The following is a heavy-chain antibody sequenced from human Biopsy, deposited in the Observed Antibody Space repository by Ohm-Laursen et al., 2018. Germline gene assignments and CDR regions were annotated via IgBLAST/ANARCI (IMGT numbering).Heavy chain of an antibody. D-gene: IGHD5-18*01. Sequence: TLSPTCAVSGGSFNDYSWTWIRRSPGKGLEWIGEIKQSGDTKYNPSLKSRVTISADTSKNQFSLKLTSVTAADTALYFCARGVLVTKYITAWYGLATYPKPSGFEYRGMDVWGQGTTVTVSS. CDR3: ARGVLVTKYITAWYGLATYPKPSGFEYRGMDV. CDR2: IKQSGDT. V-gene: IGHV4-34*01. CDR1: GGSFNDYS. J-gene: IGHJ6*02.